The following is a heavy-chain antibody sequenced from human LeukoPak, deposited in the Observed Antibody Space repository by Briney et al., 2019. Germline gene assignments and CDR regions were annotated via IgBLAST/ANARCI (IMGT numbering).Heavy chain of an antibody. D-gene: IGHD1-1*01. V-gene: IGHV1-2*02. J-gene: IGHJ6*03. CDR2: INPNSGGT. Sequence: ASVKVSCKTSGYTFTGYYMHWVRQAPGQGLEWMGWINPNSGGTNYAQKFQGRVTMTRDTSITTAYMELRRLRSDDTALYYRARATGSVDYYYMDVWGKGTTVTVSS. CDR3: ARATGSVDYYYMDV. CDR1: GYTFTGYY.